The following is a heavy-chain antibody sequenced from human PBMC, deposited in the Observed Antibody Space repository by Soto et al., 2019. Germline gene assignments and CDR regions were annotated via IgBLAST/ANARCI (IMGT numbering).Heavy chain of an antibody. CDR3: ARDGTGYSSSWLDY. V-gene: IGHV1-3*01. CDR2: INAGNGNT. J-gene: IGHJ4*02. CDR1: GYTFTSYA. D-gene: IGHD6-13*01. Sequence: QVQLVQSGAEVKKPGASVKVSCKASGYTFTSYAMHWVRQAPGQRLEWMGWINAGNGNTKYSQKVQGRVTITRDTXXSTAYMELSSLRSEDTAVYYCARDGTGYSSSWLDYWGQGTLVTVSS.